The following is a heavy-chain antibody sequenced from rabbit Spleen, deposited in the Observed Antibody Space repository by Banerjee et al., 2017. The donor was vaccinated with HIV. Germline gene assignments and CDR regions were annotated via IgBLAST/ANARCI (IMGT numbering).Heavy chain of an antibody. CDR1: GVSFSSNYY. Sequence: EQLEESGGGLVKPEGSLTLTCKASGVSFSSNYYMCWVRQAPGKGLEWIACIDSGSSGDTYYASWAKGRFTISKTSSTTVTLQMTSLTAADTATYFCARETSSGWGIVSFYFSLWGPGTLVTVS. CDR2: IDSGSSGDT. D-gene: IGHD4-1*01. CDR3: ARETSSGWGIVSFYFSL. J-gene: IGHJ4*01. V-gene: IGHV1S45*01.